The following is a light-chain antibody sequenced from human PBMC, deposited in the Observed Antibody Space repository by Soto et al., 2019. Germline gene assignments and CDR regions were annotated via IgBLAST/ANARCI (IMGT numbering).Light chain of an antibody. V-gene: IGLV2-14*03. CDR2: DVS. Sequence: QSALTQPASVSGSPGQSITISCTGTSSDVGGYNYVSWYQQHPGNAPKLMIYDVSLRPSGISNRFSGSKSANTASLTISGLQAEDEADYYCGSYTSSSTVVFGGGTKVTVL. J-gene: IGLJ2*01. CDR3: GSYTSSSTVV. CDR1: SSDVGGYNY.